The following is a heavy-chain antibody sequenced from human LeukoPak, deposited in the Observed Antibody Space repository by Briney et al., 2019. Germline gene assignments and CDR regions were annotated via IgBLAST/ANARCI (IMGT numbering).Heavy chain of an antibody. CDR2: ISSSGSTI. Sequence: PSGGSLRLSCAASGFTFSSYEMNWVRQAPGKGLEWVPYISSSGSTIHYADSVKGRFTISRDNAKNSLYLQMNSLRAEDTAVYYCASGPIRYSYGGPYYFDYWGQGTLVTVSS. D-gene: IGHD5-18*01. V-gene: IGHV3-48*03. J-gene: IGHJ4*02. CDR1: GFTFSSYE. CDR3: ASGPIRYSYGGPYYFDY.